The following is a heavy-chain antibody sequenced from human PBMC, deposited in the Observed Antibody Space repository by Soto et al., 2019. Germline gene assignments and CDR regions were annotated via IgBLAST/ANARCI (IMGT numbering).Heavy chain of an antibody. CDR1: EVTSGNIIYY. CDR3: ARISSSPYGMDV. Sequence: PSETMSHTYTVSEVTSGNIIYYRNWKRQPPGKGLEWIGSISYTGTTYYNPSLKSRVTISVDTSKNQFSLKLSSVTAADTAVYYCARISSSPYGMDVWGQGTTVTVS. D-gene: IGHD6-13*01. J-gene: IGHJ6*02. CDR2: ISYTGTT. V-gene: IGHV4-39*07.